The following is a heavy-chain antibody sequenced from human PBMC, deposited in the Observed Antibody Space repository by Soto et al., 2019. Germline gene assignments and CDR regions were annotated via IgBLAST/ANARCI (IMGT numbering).Heavy chain of an antibody. CDR3: ARRLGDSNALDY. J-gene: IGHJ4*02. V-gene: IGHV3-23*01. CDR2: ISEGGDRT. Sequence: GGSLRLSCVASGFTFGSYAMRWVRQAPGAGLECVSSISEGGDRTYYAASVKGRFTISRDNSKNTLHLQMSSLGAEDTAIYYCARRLGDSNALDYWGQGTLVTVSS. CDR1: GFTFGSYA. D-gene: IGHD3-16*01.